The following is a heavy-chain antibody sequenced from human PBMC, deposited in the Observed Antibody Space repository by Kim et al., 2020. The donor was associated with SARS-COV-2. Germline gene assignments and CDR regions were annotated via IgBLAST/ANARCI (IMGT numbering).Heavy chain of an antibody. CDR1: GYSFTSYW. Sequence: GESLKISCKGSGYSFTSYWISWVRQMPGKGLEWMGRIDPSDSYTNYSPSFQGHVTISADKSISTAYLQWSSLKASDTAMYYCARQGCSSTSCYDAWGQGTLVTVSS. V-gene: IGHV5-10-1*01. J-gene: IGHJ5*02. CDR3: ARQGCSSTSCYDA. CDR2: IDPSDSYT. D-gene: IGHD2-2*01.